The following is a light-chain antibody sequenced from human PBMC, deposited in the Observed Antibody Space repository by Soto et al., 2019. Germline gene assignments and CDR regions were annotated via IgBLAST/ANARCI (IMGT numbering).Light chain of an antibody. CDR2: DVS. Sequence: QSALTQPASVSGSRGQSITISCTGTSSDVGGYNYVSWYQQHPGKAPKLMIYDVSNRPSGVSNRFSGSKSGNTASLTISGLLAEDDDDYYCSSYTSSSTPYLFGTGTKVTVL. CDR3: SSYTSSSTPYL. J-gene: IGLJ1*01. V-gene: IGLV2-14*01. CDR1: SSDVGGYNY.